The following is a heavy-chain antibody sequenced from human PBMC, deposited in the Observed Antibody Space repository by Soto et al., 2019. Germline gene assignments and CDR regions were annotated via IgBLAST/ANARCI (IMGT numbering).Heavy chain of an antibody. CDR2: ISYDGSNK. CDR1: GFTFSSYG. Sequence: GGSLRLSCAASGFTFSSYGMHWVRQAPGKGLEWVAVISYDGSNKYYADSVKGRFTISRDNSKNTLYLQMNSLRAEDTAVYYSAKRGPSGITGTNTLDYWGQGTLVTVSS. CDR3: AKRGPSGITGTNTLDY. J-gene: IGHJ4*02. V-gene: IGHV3-30*18. D-gene: IGHD1-7*01.